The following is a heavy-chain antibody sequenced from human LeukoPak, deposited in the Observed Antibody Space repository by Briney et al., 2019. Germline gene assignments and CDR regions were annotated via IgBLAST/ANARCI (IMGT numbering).Heavy chain of an antibody. CDR3: ASDYGADSGY. J-gene: IGHJ4*02. D-gene: IGHD4-23*01. Sequence: PSETLSLTCTVSGGSISSYYWSWIRQPAGKGLEWIGRIYASGSTSYNPSLKSRVTMSVDTSNNQFSLKVTSVTAADTAVYYCASDYGADSGYWGQGTLVTVSS. CDR2: IYASGST. CDR1: GGSISSYY. V-gene: IGHV4-4*07.